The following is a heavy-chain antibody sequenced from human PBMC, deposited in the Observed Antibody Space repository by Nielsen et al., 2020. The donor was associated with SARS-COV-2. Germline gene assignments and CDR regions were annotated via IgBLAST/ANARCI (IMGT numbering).Heavy chain of an antibody. Sequence: ASVKVSCKASGYTFSNFGLSWARQAPGRGLEWIGWISGFNGNTNYLQKFKGRVTMTTHSSTGTVYMELRSLRADDTAIYYCARWRTYGNGWDFWGQGTLVTVSS. CDR3: ARWRTYGNGWDF. CDR1: GYTFSNFG. CDR2: ISGFNGNT. J-gene: IGHJ4*02. V-gene: IGHV1-18*01. D-gene: IGHD6-19*01.